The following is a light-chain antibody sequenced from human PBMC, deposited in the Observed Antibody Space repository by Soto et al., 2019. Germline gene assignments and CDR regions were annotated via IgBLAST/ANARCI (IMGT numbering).Light chain of an antibody. V-gene: IGLV2-14*01. J-gene: IGLJ2*01. CDR2: EVS. CDR3: ASYTSRSTVV. CDR1: SSDVGGYTY. Sequence: QSALTQPAAVSGSPGQSITISCTGSSSDVGGYTYVSWYQQLPGKAPKLMIYEVSNRPSGVSNRFSASKSGSTASLTISGLQTEYEADYYCASYTSRSTVVFGGGTKLTVL.